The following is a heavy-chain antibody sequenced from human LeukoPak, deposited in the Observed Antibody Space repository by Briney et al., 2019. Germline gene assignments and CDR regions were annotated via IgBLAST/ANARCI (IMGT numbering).Heavy chain of an antibody. J-gene: IGHJ4*02. D-gene: IGHD5-18*01. CDR3: ARGNTAMVT. CDR2: INSDGSST. Sequence: SGGSLRLSCAASGFTFSSYWMYWVRQAPGKGLVWVSRINSDGSSTSHADSVKGRFTISRDNSKNTLYLQMNSLRAEDTAVYYCARGNTAMVTWGQGTLVTVSS. V-gene: IGHV3-74*01. CDR1: GFTFSSYW.